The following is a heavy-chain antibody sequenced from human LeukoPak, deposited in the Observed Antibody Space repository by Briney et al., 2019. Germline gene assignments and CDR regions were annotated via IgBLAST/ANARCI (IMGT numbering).Heavy chain of an antibody. CDR2: ISYSGST. J-gene: IGHJ4*02. CDR1: GGSISSSSYY. D-gene: IGHD1-26*01. V-gene: IGHV4-39*01. Sequence: PSETLSLTCTVSGGSISSSSYYWGWIRQPPGEGLEWIGSISYSGSTYYNPSLKSRVTISEDTSKNQFSLRLSSVTAADTAVYYCARHRSTVLGGTLRIFDYWGQGTLVTVSS. CDR3: ARHRSTVLGGTLRIFDY.